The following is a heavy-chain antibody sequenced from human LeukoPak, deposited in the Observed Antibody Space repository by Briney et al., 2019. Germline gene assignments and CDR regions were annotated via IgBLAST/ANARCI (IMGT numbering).Heavy chain of an antibody. D-gene: IGHD4-23*01. V-gene: IGHV3-66*02. CDR3: ARERWHPRYYFDY. Sequence: PGGSLRLSCAAPGFTVSSNYMSWVRQAPGKGLEWVSVIYSGGSTYYADSVKGRFTISRDNSKNTLYLQMNSLRAEDTAVYYCARERWHPRYYFDYWGQGTLVTVSS. J-gene: IGHJ4*02. CDR2: IYSGGST. CDR1: GFTVSSNY.